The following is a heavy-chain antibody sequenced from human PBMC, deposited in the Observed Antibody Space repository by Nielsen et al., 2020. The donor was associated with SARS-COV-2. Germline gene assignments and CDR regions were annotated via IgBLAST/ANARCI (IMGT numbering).Heavy chain of an antibody. D-gene: IGHD2-2*01. CDR2: IWYDGSNK. CDR3: ARDGGVPAAYDY. V-gene: IGHV3-33*01. Sequence: GSLKISCAASGFTFSSYGTHWVRQAPGKGLEWVAVIWYDGSNKYYADSVKGRFTISRDNSKNTLYLQMNSLRAEDTAVYYCARDGGVPAAYDYWGQGTLVTVSS. CDR1: GFTFSSYG. J-gene: IGHJ4*02.